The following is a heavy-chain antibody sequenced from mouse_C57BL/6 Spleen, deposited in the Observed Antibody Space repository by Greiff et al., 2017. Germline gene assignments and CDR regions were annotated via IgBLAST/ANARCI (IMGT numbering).Heavy chain of an antibody. CDR1: GYAFTNYL. Sequence: VQLQESGAELVRPGTSVKVSCKASGYAFTNYLIEWVKQRPGQGLEWIGVINPGSGGTNYNEKFKGKATLTADKSSSTAYMQLSSLTSEDSAVYFCARDDQAWFAYWGQGTLVTVSA. V-gene: IGHV1-54*01. J-gene: IGHJ3*01. D-gene: IGHD2-12*01. CDR2: INPGSGGT. CDR3: ARDDQAWFAY.